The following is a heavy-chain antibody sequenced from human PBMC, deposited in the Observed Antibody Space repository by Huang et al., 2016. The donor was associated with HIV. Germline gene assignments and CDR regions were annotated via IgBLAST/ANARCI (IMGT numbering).Heavy chain of an antibody. CDR2: RSLDGGTK. Sequence: QVHLMESGGGVVQPGKSLRLSCTTSGFTFSGYAMHWVRQTPGKGMEWVAVRSLDGGTKYYADSVKGRFIISRDNSKKTLYVQMNSLRAEDTAVYYCARGDYGDYVGIDYWGQGTLVTVSS. CDR3: ARGDYGDYVGIDY. J-gene: IGHJ4*02. D-gene: IGHD4-17*01. CDR1: GFTFSGYA. V-gene: IGHV3-30*19.